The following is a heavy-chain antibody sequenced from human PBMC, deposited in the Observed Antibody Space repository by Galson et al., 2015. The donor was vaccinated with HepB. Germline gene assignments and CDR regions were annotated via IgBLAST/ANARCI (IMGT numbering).Heavy chain of an antibody. D-gene: IGHD2-2*02. J-gene: IGHJ4*02. CDR2: INTNTGNP. CDR1: GYTFTSYA. V-gene: IGHV7-4-1*02. Sequence: SVKVSCKASGYTFTSYAMNWVRQAPGQGLEWMGWINTNTGNPTYAQGFTGRFVFSLDTSVSTAYLQISSLKAEDTAVYYCARGGVPAAIGKNEIDYWGQGTLVTVSS. CDR3: ARGGVPAAIGKNEIDY.